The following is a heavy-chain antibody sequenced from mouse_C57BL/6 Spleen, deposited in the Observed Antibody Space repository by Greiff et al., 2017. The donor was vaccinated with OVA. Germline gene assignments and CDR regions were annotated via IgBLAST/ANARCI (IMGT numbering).Heavy chain of an antibody. V-gene: IGHV1-80*01. CDR2: IYPGDGDT. Sequence: VKLVESGAELVKPGASVKISCKASGYAFSSYWMNWVKQRPGKGLEWIGQIYPGDGDTNYNGKFKGKATLTADKSSSTAYMQLSSLTSEDSAVYFCARGSSFAYWGQGTLVTVSA. D-gene: IGHD1-1*01. CDR3: ARGSSFAY. J-gene: IGHJ3*01. CDR1: GYAFSSYW.